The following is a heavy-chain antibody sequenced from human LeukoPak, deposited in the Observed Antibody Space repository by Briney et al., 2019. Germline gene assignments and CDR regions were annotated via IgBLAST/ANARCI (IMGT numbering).Heavy chain of an antibody. CDR2: IYSGGST. CDR3: ARDLDCSGGSCYSY. V-gene: IGHV3-66*02. Sequence: GGSLRLSCAASGLTVSSNYMSWVRQAPGKGLEWVSVIYSGGSTYYADSVKGRFTISRDNSKNTLYLQMNSLRAEDTAVYYCARDLDCSGGSCYSYWGQGTLVTVSS. J-gene: IGHJ4*02. CDR1: GLTVSSNY. D-gene: IGHD2-15*01.